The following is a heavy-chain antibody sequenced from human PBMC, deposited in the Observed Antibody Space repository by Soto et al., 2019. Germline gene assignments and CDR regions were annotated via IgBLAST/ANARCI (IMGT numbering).Heavy chain of an antibody. CDR1: GFTFGDYA. V-gene: IGHV3-49*03. J-gene: IGHJ6*02. D-gene: IGHD2-2*01. CDR2: IRSKAYGGTT. CDR3: TRDAAGVPAAMMYYYYGMDV. Sequence: GGSLRLSCTASGFTFGDYAMSWFRQAPGKGLEWVGFIRSKAYGGTTEYAASVKGRFTISRDDSKSIAYLQMNSLKTEDTAVYYCTRDAAGVPAAMMYYYYGMDVWGQGTTVTVSS.